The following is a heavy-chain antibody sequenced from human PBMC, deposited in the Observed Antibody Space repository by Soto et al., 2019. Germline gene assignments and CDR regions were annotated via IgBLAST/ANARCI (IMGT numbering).Heavy chain of an antibody. Sequence: SGPTLVNPTETLTLTCTVSGFSLSNARMGVSWIRQPPGKALEWLAHIFSNDEKSYSTSLKSRLTISKDTSKSQVVLTMTNMDPVDTATYYCARIRYYYDSSPFDPRGQGTLVTVSS. J-gene: IGHJ5*02. CDR2: IFSNDEK. CDR3: ARIRYYYDSSPFDP. CDR1: GFSLSNARMG. D-gene: IGHD3-22*01. V-gene: IGHV2-26*01.